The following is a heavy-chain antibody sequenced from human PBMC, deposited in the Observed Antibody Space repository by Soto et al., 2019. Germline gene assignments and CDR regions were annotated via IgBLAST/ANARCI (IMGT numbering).Heavy chain of an antibody. V-gene: IGHV3-23*01. CDR3: AKRRRVTTKDVTRYYFDY. CDR1: GFTFSSYA. Sequence: EVQLLESGGGLVQPGGSLRLSCAASGFTFSSYAMSWVRQAPGKGLEWVSAISGSGGSTYYADSVKGRFTISRDNSKNTLYLQMNSLRAEDTAVYYCAKRRRVTTKDVTRYYFDYWGQGTLVTVSS. CDR2: ISGSGGST. D-gene: IGHD2-21*02. J-gene: IGHJ4*02.